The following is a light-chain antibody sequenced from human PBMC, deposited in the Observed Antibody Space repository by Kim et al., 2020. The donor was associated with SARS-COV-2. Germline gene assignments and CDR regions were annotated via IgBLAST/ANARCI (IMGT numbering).Light chain of an antibody. J-gene: IGKJ1*01. Sequence: SPGESATLSCRASQSVSRSYLAWYQQKPGQAPRLLIYGASSRATGIPDRFSGSGSGTDFTLTISRLEPEDFAVYYCQQYGSSPRTFGQGTKVDIK. CDR2: GAS. CDR1: QSVSRSY. CDR3: QQYGSSPRT. V-gene: IGKV3-20*01.